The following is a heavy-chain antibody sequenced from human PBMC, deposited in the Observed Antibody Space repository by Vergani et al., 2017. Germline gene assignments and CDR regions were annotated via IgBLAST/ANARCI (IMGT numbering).Heavy chain of an antibody. J-gene: IGHJ6*03. D-gene: IGHD6-6*01. Sequence: QVQLVQSGAEVKKPGSSVKVSCKASGGTFSSYAISWVRQAPGQGLEWMGGIIPIFGTANYAQKFQGRVTITADESTSTAYMELSSLRSEDTAVYYCASGLTNFEYSIQIPYYYYYMDVWGKGTTVTVSS. CDR1: GGTFSSYA. CDR3: ASGLTNFEYSIQIPYYYYYMDV. CDR2: IIPIFGTA. V-gene: IGHV1-69*01.